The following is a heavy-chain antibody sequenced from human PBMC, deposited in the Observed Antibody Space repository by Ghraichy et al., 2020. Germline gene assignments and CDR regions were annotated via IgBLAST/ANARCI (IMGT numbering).Heavy chain of an antibody. D-gene: IGHD5/OR15-5a*01. V-gene: IGHV1-18*01. CDR2: ISAYNGNT. CDR1: GYTFTSYG. CDR3: ARDRGPLSVSYYGMDV. J-gene: IGHJ6*02. Sequence: ASVKVSCKASGYTFTSYGISWVRQAPGQGLEWMGWISAYNGNTNYAQKLQGRVTMTTDTSTSTAYMELRSLRSDDTAVYYCARDRGPLSVSYYGMDVWGQGTTVTVSS.